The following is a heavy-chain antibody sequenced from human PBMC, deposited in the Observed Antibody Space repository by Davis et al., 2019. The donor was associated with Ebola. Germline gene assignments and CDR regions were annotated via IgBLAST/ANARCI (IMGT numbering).Heavy chain of an antibody. V-gene: IGHV3-21*01. Sequence: PGESLRLSCAASGFTFSSYSMNWVRQAQGKGLEWVSSISSSSSYIYYADSVKGRFTISRDNAKNSLYLQMNSLRAEDTAVYYCAAYYGGPFRRVDYWGQGTLVTVSP. CDR2: ISSSSSYI. CDR3: AAYYGGPFRRVDY. D-gene: IGHD4-23*01. CDR1: GFTFSSYS. J-gene: IGHJ4*02.